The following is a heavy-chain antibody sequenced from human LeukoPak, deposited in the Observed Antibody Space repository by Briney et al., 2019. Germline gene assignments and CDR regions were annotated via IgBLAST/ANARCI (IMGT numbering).Heavy chain of an antibody. D-gene: IGHD3-3*01. CDR1: GGSISCSSYY. CDR3: ARLTNYDFWSGCYMDV. CDR2: IYYSGST. J-gene: IGHJ6*03. Sequence: KPSETLSLTCTVSGGSISCSSYYWGWIRQPPGKGLEWIGSIYYSGSTYYNPSLKSRVTISVDTSKNQFSLKLSSVTAADTAVYYCARLTNYDFWSGCYMDVWGKGTTVTVSS. V-gene: IGHV4-39*01.